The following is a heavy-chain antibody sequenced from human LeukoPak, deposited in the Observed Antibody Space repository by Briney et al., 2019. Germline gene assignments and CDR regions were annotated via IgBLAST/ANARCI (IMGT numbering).Heavy chain of an antibody. Sequence: PGGSLRLSCAASGFTFSSYGMHWVRQAPGKGLEWVAVISYDGSNKYYADSVKGRFTISRDNSKNTLYLQMNSLRAEDTAVYYCAKDWAVAATRRAPLDIWGQGTMVTVSS. CDR3: AKDWAVAATRRAPLDI. CDR1: GFTFSSYG. V-gene: IGHV3-30*18. J-gene: IGHJ3*02. CDR2: ISYDGSNK. D-gene: IGHD2-15*01.